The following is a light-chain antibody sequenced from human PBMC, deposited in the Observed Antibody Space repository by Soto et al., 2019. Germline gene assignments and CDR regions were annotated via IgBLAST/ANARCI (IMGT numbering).Light chain of an antibody. Sequence: LTQPPSASGSPGQSVAISCTGTSSDVGGYNYVSWYQQHPGKAPKLMIYEVNKRPSGVPDRFSGSKSGNTASLTVSGLQAEDEVDYYCSSYAGSSNVFGTGTKVTVL. CDR3: SSYAGSSNV. CDR2: EVN. J-gene: IGLJ1*01. V-gene: IGLV2-8*01. CDR1: SSDVGGYNY.